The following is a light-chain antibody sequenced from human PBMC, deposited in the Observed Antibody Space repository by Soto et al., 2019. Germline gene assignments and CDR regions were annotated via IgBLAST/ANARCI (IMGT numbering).Light chain of an antibody. CDR2: EVS. J-gene: IGLJ1*01. CDR1: ISDIAGSNY. V-gene: IGLV2-14*01. Sequence: QSVLTQPASVSGSPGQSITISCTGTISDIAGSNYVSWYQHHPGKAPKLMIYEVSNRTSGVSNRFSGSKSGNTASLTISGLQAEDEADYYCSSYISSSALYVFGTGTQLTVL. CDR3: SSYISSSALYV.